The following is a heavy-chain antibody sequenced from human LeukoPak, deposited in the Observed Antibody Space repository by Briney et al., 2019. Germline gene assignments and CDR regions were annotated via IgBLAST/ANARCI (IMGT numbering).Heavy chain of an antibody. D-gene: IGHD2-2*01. CDR3: ARDLGYCSSTSCHYYMDV. Sequence: SETLSLTCTVSGFSITNYYWSWLRQPPGKGLEWIGYIYYDGTTNYNPSLKTRVTISLDTSKKQFSLKLSSVTAADTAVYYCARDLGYCSSTSCHYYMDVWGKGTTVTISS. J-gene: IGHJ6*03. CDR1: GFSITNYY. V-gene: IGHV4-59*08. CDR2: IYYDGTT.